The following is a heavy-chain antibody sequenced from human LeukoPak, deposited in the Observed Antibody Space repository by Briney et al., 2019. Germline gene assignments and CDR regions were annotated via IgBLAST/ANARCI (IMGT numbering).Heavy chain of an antibody. Sequence: SETLSLICTVSGGSISSYYWSWIRQPPGMGLEWIGYIYYSGSTNYNPSLKSRVTISVDTSKNQFSLNLSSVTAADTAVYYCARGGDSKHLVNWGQGTLVTVSS. V-gene: IGHV4-59*01. CDR1: GGSISSYY. D-gene: IGHD3-3*02. J-gene: IGHJ4*02. CDR3: ARGGDSKHLVN. CDR2: IYYSGST.